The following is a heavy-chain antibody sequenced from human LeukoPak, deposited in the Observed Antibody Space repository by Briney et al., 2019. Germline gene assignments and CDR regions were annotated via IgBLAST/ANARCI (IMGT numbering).Heavy chain of an antibody. D-gene: IGHD5-18*01. J-gene: IGHJ4*02. CDR1: GGTFISYT. V-gene: IGHV1-69*02. CDR3: ARARGYSYGSYVHFDY. Sequence: SVKVSCKASGGTFISYTISWVRQAPGQGLEWMGRIIPILGIANYAQKFQGRVTITADKSTSTAYMELSSLRSEDTAVYYCARARGYSYGSYVHFDYWGQGTLVTVSS. CDR2: IIPILGIA.